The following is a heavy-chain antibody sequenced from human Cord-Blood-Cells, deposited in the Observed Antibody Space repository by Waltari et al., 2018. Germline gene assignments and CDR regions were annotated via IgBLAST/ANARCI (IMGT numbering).Heavy chain of an antibody. Sequence: QVQLVQSGAEVKKPGASVKVSCKASGYTFTSYDINWVRQATGQGLEWMGWMNPNSGNTGYAQKCQGRVTITRNTAISTAYMALSSLRSEDTAVYYCARGGYCRGGSCYWFDPWGQGTLVTVSS. J-gene: IGHJ5*02. CDR3: ARGGYCRGGSCYWFDP. V-gene: IGHV1-8*03. CDR2: MNPNSGNT. CDR1: GYTFTSYD. D-gene: IGHD2-15*01.